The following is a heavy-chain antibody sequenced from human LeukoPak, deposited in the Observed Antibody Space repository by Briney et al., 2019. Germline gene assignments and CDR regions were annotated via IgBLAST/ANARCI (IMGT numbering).Heavy chain of an antibody. CDR1: GGSVSSGSYY. CDR3: ARAGIVGATIFDY. Sequence: SETLSLTCTVSGGSVSSGSYYWSWIRQPPGTGLEWIGYIYYSGSTNYNPSLKSRVTISVDTSKNQFSLKLSSVTAADTAVYYCARAGIVGATIFDYWGQGTLVTVSS. J-gene: IGHJ4*02. D-gene: IGHD1-26*01. CDR2: IYYSGST. V-gene: IGHV4-61*01.